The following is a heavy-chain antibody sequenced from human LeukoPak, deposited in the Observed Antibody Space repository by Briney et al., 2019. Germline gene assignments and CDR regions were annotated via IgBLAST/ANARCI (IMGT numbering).Heavy chain of an antibody. CDR2: IYTSGST. CDR1: GGSISSYY. J-gene: IGHJ4*02. D-gene: IGHD1-26*01. Sequence: SETLSLTCTVSGGSISSYYWSWIRQPAGKGLEWIGRIYTSGSTNYNPSLKSRVTMSVVTSNNQFSLKLSSVTAADSAVYYCARVTVGTTRGFYYWGQGTLVTVSS. V-gene: IGHV4-4*07. CDR3: ARVTVGTTRGFYY.